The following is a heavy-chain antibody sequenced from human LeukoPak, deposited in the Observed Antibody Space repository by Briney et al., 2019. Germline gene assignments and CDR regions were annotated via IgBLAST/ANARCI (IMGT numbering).Heavy chain of an antibody. CDR1: GGSISSSSYY. Sequence: SETLSLTCTVSGGSISSSSYYWGWIRQPPGKGLEWIGSIYYSGSTYYNPSLKSRVTISVDTSKNQFSLKLSSVTAADTAVYYCASRYCSSTSCQVYFDYWGQGTLVTVSS. J-gene: IGHJ4*02. CDR3: ASRYCSSTSCQVYFDY. CDR2: IYYSGST. V-gene: IGHV4-39*01. D-gene: IGHD2-2*01.